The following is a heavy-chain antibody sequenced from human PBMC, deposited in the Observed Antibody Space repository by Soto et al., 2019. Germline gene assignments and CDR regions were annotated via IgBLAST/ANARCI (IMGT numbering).Heavy chain of an antibody. CDR2: ISITGGTT. CDR1: GFRFSSYA. Sequence: VQLLESGGGRTQPGGSLRLSCAASGFRFSSYAMHWVRQAPGKGLEWVSAISITGGTTFYSGSVKGLFTISRDNSKNIVFLEMSDLRDEATAVYYCAKGATGASLDYSLDHWGLGTLVPVSS. V-gene: IGHV3-23*01. J-gene: IGHJ4*02. D-gene: IGHD2-21*01. CDR3: AKGATGASLDYSLDH.